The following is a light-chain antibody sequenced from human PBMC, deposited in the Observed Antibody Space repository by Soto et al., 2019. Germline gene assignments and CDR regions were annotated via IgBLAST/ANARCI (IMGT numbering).Light chain of an antibody. CDR3: QQYYTYWT. J-gene: IGKJ1*01. CDR2: DAS. Sequence: DIQMTQSPSSLSASVGDRVTFTCRASETINNWLAWYQQKPGKAPKLLIFDASSLKRGVSSRFSGSGSGTEFTLTISSLQHDDVATYYCQQYYTYWTFGQGLKVAIK. V-gene: IGKV1-5*01. CDR1: ETINNW.